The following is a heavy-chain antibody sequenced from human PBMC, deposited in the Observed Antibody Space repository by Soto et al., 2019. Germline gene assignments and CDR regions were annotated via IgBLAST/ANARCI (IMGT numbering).Heavy chain of an antibody. Sequence: GESLKISCKGSGYSFTSYWIGWVRQMPGKGLEWMGIIYPGDSDTRYSPSFQGQVTISADKSISTAYLQWSSLKASDTAMYYCASPTGYCSGGSCPYYYYGMDVWGQGTTVTVSS. D-gene: IGHD2-15*01. CDR3: ASPTGYCSGGSCPYYYYGMDV. J-gene: IGHJ6*02. V-gene: IGHV5-51*01. CDR2: IYPGDSDT. CDR1: GYSFTSYW.